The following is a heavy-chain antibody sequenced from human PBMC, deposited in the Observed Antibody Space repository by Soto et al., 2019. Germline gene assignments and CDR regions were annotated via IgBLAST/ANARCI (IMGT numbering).Heavy chain of an antibody. CDR2: IYYSGST. CDR3: ARVRATNYYYYYMDV. CDR1: GGSICSYY. D-gene: IGHD1-26*01. J-gene: IGHJ6*03. Sequence: SETLSLTCTVSGGSICSYYWSWIRQPPGKGLEWIGYIYYSGSTNYNPSLKSRVTISVDASKNQFSLKLSSVTAADTAVYYCARVRATNYYYYYMDVWGKGTTVTVSS. V-gene: IGHV4-59*01.